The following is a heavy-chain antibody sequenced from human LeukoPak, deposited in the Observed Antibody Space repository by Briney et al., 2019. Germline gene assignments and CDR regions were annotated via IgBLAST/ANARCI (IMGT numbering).Heavy chain of an antibody. CDR1: GFTFSNYA. V-gene: IGHV3-23*01. J-gene: IGHJ4*02. CDR2: LSGTGGST. CDR3: AKALYGGHDY. Sequence: GGSLRLSCAASGFTFSNYAMSWVRQAPGKGLEWVSTLSGTGGSTYYADSVKGRFTISRDNSKNTLSLQMNSLRAEDTAVYYCAKALYGGHDYWGQGTLVTVYS. D-gene: IGHD4-23*01.